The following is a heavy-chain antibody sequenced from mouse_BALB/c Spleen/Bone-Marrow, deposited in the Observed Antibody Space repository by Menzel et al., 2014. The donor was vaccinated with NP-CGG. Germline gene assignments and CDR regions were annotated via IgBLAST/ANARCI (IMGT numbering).Heavy chain of an antibody. CDR1: GFTFNTYA. CDR2: IRSKSNNYAT. Sequence: EVHLVESGGGLVQPQGSLKLSCAASGFTFNTYAMNWVRQAPGKGLEWVARIRSKSNNYATYYADSVKDRFTISRDDSQSMLYLQMNNLKTEDTAMYYCVRQNYDYAWIAYWGQGTLVTVSA. J-gene: IGHJ3*01. CDR3: VRQNYDYAWIAY. V-gene: IGHV10-1*02. D-gene: IGHD2-4*01.